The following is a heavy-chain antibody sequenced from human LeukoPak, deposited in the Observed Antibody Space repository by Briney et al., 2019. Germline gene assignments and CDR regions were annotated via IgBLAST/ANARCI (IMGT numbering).Heavy chain of an antibody. CDR3: STDGGRYRRGDY. CDR2: IKSKTEGVTT. Sequence: PGGSLRLSCAASGFTFSNAWMSWVRQAPGKGLEWVGRIKSKTEGVTTDYAAPAKGRFTISRDDSKNTLYLQMNSLKTEDTAVYYCSTDGGRYRRGDYWGQGTLVTVSS. V-gene: IGHV3-15*01. D-gene: IGHD1-26*01. J-gene: IGHJ4*02. CDR1: GFTFSNAW.